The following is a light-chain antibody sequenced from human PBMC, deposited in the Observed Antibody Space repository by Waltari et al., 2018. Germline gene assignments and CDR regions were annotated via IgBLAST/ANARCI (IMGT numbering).Light chain of an antibody. Sequence: QLVVTQSPSASASLGASVKLTCTLSSGHSSNIVAWHQQHPEKGPRFLMKVNSDGSYSKGAEIPARFSGSTSGAERYLIISSLQSEDEADYYCQTGGHGTWVFGGGTKLTVL. J-gene: IGLJ3*02. CDR3: QTGGHGTWV. CDR1: SGHSSNI. CDR2: VNSDGSY. V-gene: IGLV4-69*01.